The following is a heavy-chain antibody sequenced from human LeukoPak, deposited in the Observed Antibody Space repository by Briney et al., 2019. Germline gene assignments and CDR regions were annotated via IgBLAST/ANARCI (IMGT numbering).Heavy chain of an antibody. CDR1: GGSFSGYY. D-gene: IGHD2-2*01. J-gene: IGHJ6*02. CDR3: ARADYCSSTSCYQGGMDV. CDR2: IYHSGST. Sequence: PSETLSLTCAVYGGSFSGYYWSWIRQPPGKGLEWIGYIYHSGSTYYNPSLKSRVTISVDRSKNQFSLKLSSVTAADTAVYYCARADYCSSTSCYQGGMDVWGQGTTVTVSS. V-gene: IGHV4-34*01.